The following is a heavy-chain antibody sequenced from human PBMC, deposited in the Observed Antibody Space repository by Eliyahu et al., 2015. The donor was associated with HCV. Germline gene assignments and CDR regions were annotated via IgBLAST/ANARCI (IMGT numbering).Heavy chain of an antibody. Sequence: EVQLLESGGGLVQPGGSLRLSCTASGFPFSGYAMSWVRQSPGKGLEWVSSIRAGNGVTYYADSVKGRFTISRDDSKNTLYLQMNSLRAEDTALYYCAKAPETWYYFDYWGQGSRVTVSS. CDR1: GFPFSGYA. CDR2: IRAGNGVT. D-gene: IGHD2-15*01. CDR3: AKAPETWYYFDY. J-gene: IGHJ4*03. V-gene: IGHV3-23*01.